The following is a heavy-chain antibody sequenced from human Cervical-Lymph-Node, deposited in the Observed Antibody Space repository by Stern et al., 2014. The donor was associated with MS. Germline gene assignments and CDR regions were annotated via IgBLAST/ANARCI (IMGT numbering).Heavy chain of an antibody. CDR2: IDWDDEK. Sequence: ESGPALVNRTQTLTLTCSFSGFALTTSGMSVSWIRQPPGKALEWLARIDWDDEKYYSSSLETRLTISKDTSQNQVVLTVTNMDPMDTGTYYCARTALGAWLYFDYWGQGALVTVSS. J-gene: IGHJ4*02. V-gene: IGHV2-70*11. D-gene: IGHD3-9*01. CDR1: GFALTTSGMS. CDR3: ARTALGAWLYFDY.